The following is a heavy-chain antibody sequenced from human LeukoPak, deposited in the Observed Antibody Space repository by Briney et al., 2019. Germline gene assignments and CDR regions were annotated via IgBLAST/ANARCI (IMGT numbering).Heavy chain of an antibody. CDR3: VRESITAPVVFDF. D-gene: IGHD6-6*01. Sequence: GGSLRLSCATSGFTFSNYAIHWVRQAPGKGLEWVTDISFDGDNKHYADSVRGQFTISRDNSTNTLYLQMNSLRAEDTAVYYCVRESITAPVVFDFWGQGTMVTVSP. CDR1: GFTFSNYA. V-gene: IGHV3-30*14. CDR2: ISFDGDNK. J-gene: IGHJ3*01.